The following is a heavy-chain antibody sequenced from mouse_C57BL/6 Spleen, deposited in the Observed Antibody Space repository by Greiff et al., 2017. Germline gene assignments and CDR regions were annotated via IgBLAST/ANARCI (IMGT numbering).Heavy chain of an antibody. CDR3: ARSKGLRRVDY. CDR1: GYTFTSYW. V-gene: IGHV1-59*01. J-gene: IGHJ2*01. Sequence: QVQLQQSGAELVRPGTSVKLSCKASGYTFTSYWMHWVKQRPGQGLEWIGVIDPSDSYTNYNQKFKGKATLTVDTSSSTAYMQLSSLTSEDSAVXYCARSKGLRRVDYWGQGTTLTVSS. D-gene: IGHD2-4*01. CDR2: IDPSDSYT.